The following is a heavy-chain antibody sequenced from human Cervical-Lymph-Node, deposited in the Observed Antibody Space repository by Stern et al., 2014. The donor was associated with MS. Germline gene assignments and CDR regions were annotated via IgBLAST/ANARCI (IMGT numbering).Heavy chain of an antibody. D-gene: IGHD2-15*01. CDR1: GFSFSAYW. CDR3: ARDCGRGNCHNPYYYYGMDV. V-gene: IGHV3-7*01. J-gene: IGHJ6*02. CDR2: IKQDGSET. Sequence: VQLVQSGGGLVQPGGSLRLSCAPSGFSFSAYWMTWVRQAPGKGLQWVASIKQDGSETYYVDSVQGRFTISRDNATNSLSLKMNTLSAEDTAVYYCARDCGRGNCHNPYYYYGMDVWGQGTTVTVSS.